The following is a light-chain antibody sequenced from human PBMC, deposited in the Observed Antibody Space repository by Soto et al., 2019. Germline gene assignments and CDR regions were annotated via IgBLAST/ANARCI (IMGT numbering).Light chain of an antibody. Sequence: ETMMTQSPDTLSVSLGERATLSCRASQSLRSSLAWYQQKPGQAPRLLIYDASTRATGIPARFSGSGSGTDFTLSISRLEPEDFAVYYCQQYSSLWTFGQGTKVDI. V-gene: IGKV3-15*01. CDR1: QSLRSS. CDR3: QQYSSLWT. CDR2: DAS. J-gene: IGKJ1*01.